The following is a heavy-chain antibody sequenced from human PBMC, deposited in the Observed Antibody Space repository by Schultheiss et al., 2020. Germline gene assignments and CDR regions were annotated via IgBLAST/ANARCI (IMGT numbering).Heavy chain of an antibody. CDR3: AKDTAVSEPWGGMDV. Sequence: ASVKVSCKASGYTFTGYYMHWVRQAPGQGLEWMGWINPNSGGTNYAQKFQGRVTMTRDTSISTAYMELSRLRSDDTAVYYCAKDTAVSEPWGGMDVWGQGTTVTGYS. V-gene: IGHV1-2*02. CDR2: INPNSGGT. CDR1: GYTFTGYY. J-gene: IGHJ6*02. D-gene: IGHD5/OR15-5a*01.